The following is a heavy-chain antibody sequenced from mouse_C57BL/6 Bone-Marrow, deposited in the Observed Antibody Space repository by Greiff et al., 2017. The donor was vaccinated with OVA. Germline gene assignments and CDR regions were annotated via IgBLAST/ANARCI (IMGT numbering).Heavy chain of an antibody. Sequence: QVQLQQSGAELARPGASVKLSCKASGYTFTSYGIRWVKQTTGQGLEWIGEIYPRSGNIYYNDTLKGKVTLTADKSSSTAYMELRSLTSGDSAVYFCARYDSNYYFDYWGQGTTLPVSS. J-gene: IGHJ2*01. CDR2: IYPRSGNI. CDR1: GYTFTSYG. CDR3: ARYDSNYYFDY. D-gene: IGHD2-5*01. V-gene: IGHV1-81*01.